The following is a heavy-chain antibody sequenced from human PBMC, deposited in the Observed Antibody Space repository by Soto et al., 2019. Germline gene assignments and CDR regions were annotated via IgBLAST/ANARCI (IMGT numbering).Heavy chain of an antibody. CDR2: ISSSSSYI. D-gene: IGHD4-17*01. CDR1: GFTFSGYS. CDR3: AITLYGDYPFDY. J-gene: IGHJ4*02. V-gene: IGHV3-21*01. Sequence: EVQLVESGGGLVKPGGSLRLSWAASGFTFSGYSLNWVRQAPGKGLEWVSSISSSSSYIYYADSVKGRFTISRDNAKKSQDLQMYSLTAEKTGVYYCAITLYGDYPFDYWGQGTLVTVPS.